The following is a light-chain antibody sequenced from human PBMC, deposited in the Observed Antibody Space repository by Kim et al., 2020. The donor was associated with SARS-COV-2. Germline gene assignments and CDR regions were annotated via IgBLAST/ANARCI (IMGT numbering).Light chain of an antibody. CDR1: SSNIGSNY. V-gene: IGLV1-47*02. Sequence: QPVLTQPPSASGTPGQRVTISCSGSSSNIGSNYVYWYQQLPGTARKLLIYSNNQRPSGVPDRFSGSKSGTSASLAISGLRSEDEADYYCAAWDDSLSGWVFGGGTQLTVL. J-gene: IGLJ3*02. CDR2: SNN. CDR3: AAWDDSLSGWV.